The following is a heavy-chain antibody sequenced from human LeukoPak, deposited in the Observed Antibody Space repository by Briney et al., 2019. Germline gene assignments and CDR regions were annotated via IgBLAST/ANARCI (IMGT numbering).Heavy chain of an antibody. J-gene: IGHJ3*02. V-gene: IGHV3-23*01. CDR2: ISGSGGST. D-gene: IGHD1-1*01. CDR3: AKGPRRITNAQVI. CDR1: GFTVSSNY. Sequence: PGGSLRLSCAASGFTVSSNYMSWVRQAPGKGLEWVSAISGSGGSTYYADSVKGRFTISRDNSKKTLYLQMNSLRAEDTAVYYCAKGPRRITNAQVIWGQGTMVTVSS.